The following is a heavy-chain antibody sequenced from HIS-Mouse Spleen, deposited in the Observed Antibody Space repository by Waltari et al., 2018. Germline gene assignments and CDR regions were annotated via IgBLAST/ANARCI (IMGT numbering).Heavy chain of an antibody. Sequence: QVQLVQSGAEVKKPGASVKVSCKASGYTFTGYYMHWVRQAPGQGLEWMGWINPNRGGTNYAEKFQGRVTMTRDTSISTAYMELSRLRSDDTAVYYCANSGYDYYYYGMDVWGQGTTVTVSS. D-gene: IGHD5-12*01. CDR2: INPNRGGT. CDR1: GYTFTGYY. V-gene: IGHV1-2*02. CDR3: ANSGYDYYYYGMDV. J-gene: IGHJ6*02.